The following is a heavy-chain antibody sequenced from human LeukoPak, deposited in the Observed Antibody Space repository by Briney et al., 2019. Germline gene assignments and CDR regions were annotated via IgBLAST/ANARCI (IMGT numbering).Heavy chain of an antibody. D-gene: IGHD3-22*01. CDR3: AEGDSSGYHYYYGMDV. V-gene: IGHV3-23*01. CDR1: GFTFSSYA. J-gene: IGHJ6*02. Sequence: PGGSLRLSCAASGFTFSSYAMSWVRQAPGKGLEWVSAISGSGGSTYYADSVKGRFTISRDNSKNTLYLQMNSLRAEDTAVYYCAEGDSSGYHYYYGMDVWGQGTTVTVSS. CDR2: ISGSGGST.